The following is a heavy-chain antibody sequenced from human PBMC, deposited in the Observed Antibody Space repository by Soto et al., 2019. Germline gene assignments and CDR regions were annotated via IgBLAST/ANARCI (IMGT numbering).Heavy chain of an antibody. CDR2: IYPGDSDT. CDR1: GYRFTIYW. V-gene: IGHV5-51*01. Sequence: GESLNISCKGCGYRFTIYWIGWVRQMPEKGLEWMGIIYPGDSDTRYSPSFQGQVTISADKSISTAYLQWSSLKASDTAMYYCAVYYYYGMDVWGQGTTVTVSS. CDR3: AVYYYYGMDV. J-gene: IGHJ6*02.